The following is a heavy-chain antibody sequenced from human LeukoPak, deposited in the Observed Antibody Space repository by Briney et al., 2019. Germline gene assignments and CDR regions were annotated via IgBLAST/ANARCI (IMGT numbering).Heavy chain of an antibody. CDR2: IRYDGSNK. CDR3: AKDQNDGVYYASGSYFDY. V-gene: IGHV3-30*02. J-gene: IGHJ4*02. CDR1: GFTFSSYW. Sequence: PGGSLRLSCAASGFTFSSYWMHWVRQAPGKGLEWVAFIRYDGSNKYYADSVKGRFTISRDNSKNTLYLQMNSLRAEDTAMYYCAKDQNDGVYYASGSYFDYWGQGTLVTVSS. D-gene: IGHD3-10*01.